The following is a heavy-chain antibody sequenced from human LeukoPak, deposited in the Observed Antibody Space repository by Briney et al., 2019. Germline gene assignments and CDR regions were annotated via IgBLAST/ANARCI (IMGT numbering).Heavy chain of an antibody. J-gene: IGHJ4*02. Sequence: GPSVKLSCKASGYTFTGYYMHWVRHAPGQGLERMGCINPNSGGTNYAQKFQGRVTMTRDTSISTAYMELSRLRSDDTAVYYCARDVGGAAVFDYWGQGTLVTVSS. D-gene: IGHD1-26*01. CDR1: GYTFTGYY. V-gene: IGHV1-2*02. CDR2: INPNSGGT. CDR3: ARDVGGAAVFDY.